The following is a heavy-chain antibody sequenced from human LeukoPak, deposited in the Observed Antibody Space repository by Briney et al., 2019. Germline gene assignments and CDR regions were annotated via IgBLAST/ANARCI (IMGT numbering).Heavy chain of an antibody. J-gene: IGHJ4*02. CDR2: INPNSGGT. CDR3: ARGSGVWDIVVVVAATVFDY. CDR1: GYTFTGYY. V-gene: IGHV1-2*02. D-gene: IGHD2-15*01. Sequence: GASVKVSCKASGYTFTGYYMHWVRQAPGQGLEWMGWINPNSGGTNYAQKFQGRVTMTRDTSISTAYMELSRLRSEDTAVYYCARGSGVWDIVVVVAATVFDYWGQGTLVTVSS.